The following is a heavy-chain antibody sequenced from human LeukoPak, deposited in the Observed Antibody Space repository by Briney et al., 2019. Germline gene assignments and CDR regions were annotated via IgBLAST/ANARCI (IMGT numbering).Heavy chain of an antibody. V-gene: IGHV3-74*01. J-gene: IGHJ4*02. D-gene: IGHD5-12*01. CDR2: MSNEGNVI. CDR3: ARDPTQWLRYGYFDY. CDR1: GFSFSDSW. Sequence: GGSLRLSCAASGFSFSDSWMYWVRQSPGRGLVWVSRMSNEGNVIDYADSVKGRFTISRDNAKNSLYLQMNSLRAEDTAVYYCARDPTQWLRYGYFDYWGQGILVTVSS.